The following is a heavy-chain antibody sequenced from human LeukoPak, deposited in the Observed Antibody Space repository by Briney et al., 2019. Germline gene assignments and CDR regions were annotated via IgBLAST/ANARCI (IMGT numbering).Heavy chain of an antibody. CDR2: ISPSGNTD. Sequence: GGSLRLSCAVSGFTFSRYEMHWLRQAPGKGLEWISYISPSGNTDYYADSVKGRFTISRHSAKNSLYLQMNSLRAEDTAVYYCAALWVATAGVDPWGQGTLVTVSS. V-gene: IGHV3-48*03. D-gene: IGHD5-12*01. CDR1: GFTFSRYE. CDR3: AALWVATAGVDP. J-gene: IGHJ5*02.